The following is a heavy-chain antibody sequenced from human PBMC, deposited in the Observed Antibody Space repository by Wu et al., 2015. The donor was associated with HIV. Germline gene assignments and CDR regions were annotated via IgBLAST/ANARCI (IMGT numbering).Heavy chain of an antibody. CDR3: ARAWGVTDLFDY. CDR2: INPSGGST. CDR1: GYTFTSYY. V-gene: IGHV1-46*03. J-gene: IGHJ4*02. D-gene: IGHD3-10*01. Sequence: QVQLVQSGAEVKKPGASVKVSCKASGYTFTSYYMHWVRQAPGQGLEWMGIINPSGGSTSYAQKFQGRVAMTRDTSTSTVYMELSSLRSEDTAVYYCARAWGVTDLFDYWGQGTLVTVSS.